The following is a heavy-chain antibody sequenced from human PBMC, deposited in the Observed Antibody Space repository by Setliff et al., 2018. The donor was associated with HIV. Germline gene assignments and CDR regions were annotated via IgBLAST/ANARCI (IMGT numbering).Heavy chain of an antibody. CDR1: GGTFSSYA. J-gene: IGHJ5*02. CDR2: IIPIFGTA. V-gene: IGHV1-69*05. D-gene: IGHD5-18*01. CDR3: VRDRYSYGYTPTWFDP. Sequence: ASVKVSCKASGGTFSSYAISWVRQAPGQGLEWMGGIIPIFGTANYAQKFQGRVTITTDASTSTAFMELSSLRSEDTAVYYRVRDRYSYGYTPTWFDPWGQGTLVTVSS.